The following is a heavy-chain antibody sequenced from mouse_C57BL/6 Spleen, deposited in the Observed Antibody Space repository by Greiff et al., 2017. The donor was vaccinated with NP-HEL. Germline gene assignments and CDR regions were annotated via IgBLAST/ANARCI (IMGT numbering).Heavy chain of an antibody. CDR3: ARWENYYGSRGYFDV. D-gene: IGHD1-1*01. V-gene: IGHV1-80*01. J-gene: IGHJ1*03. CDR1: GYAFSSYW. Sequence: QVQLQQSGAELVKPGASVKISCKASGYAFSSYWMNWVKQRPGKGLEWIGQIYPGDGDTNYNGKFKGKATLTADKSSSTAYMQLSSLTSEDSAVYFCARWENYYGSRGYFDVWGTGTTVTVSS. CDR2: IYPGDGDT.